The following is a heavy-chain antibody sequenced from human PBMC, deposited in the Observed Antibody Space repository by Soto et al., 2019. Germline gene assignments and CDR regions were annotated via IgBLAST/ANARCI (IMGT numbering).Heavy chain of an antibody. V-gene: IGHV1-46*01. CDR1: GYSFTSQY. J-gene: IGHJ3*02. CDR3: PRKRWLRPGGGGTEPLDI. CDR2: NNPNGGST. D-gene: IGHD4-17*01. Sequence: QVQLVQSGAEVKKPGASVKISCEASGYSFTSQYVHWVRQAPGQGLEWMGINNPNGGSTTYAQKFQGRVTMNRDTSASTVYREVSGPTSGDTAVYSCPRKRWLRPGGGGTEPLDIWGQGTMVTVAS.